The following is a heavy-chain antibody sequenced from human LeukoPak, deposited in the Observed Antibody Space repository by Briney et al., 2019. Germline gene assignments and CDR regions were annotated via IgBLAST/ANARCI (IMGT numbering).Heavy chain of an antibody. Sequence: SGTLSLTCAVYGGSFSGYYWSWIRQPPGKGLEWIGEINHSGSTNYNPSLKSRVTMSVDMSKNHFSLKLSSVTAADTAVYYCARDDDSSGYTIGNWFDPWGQGTLVTVSS. J-gene: IGHJ5*02. D-gene: IGHD3-22*01. V-gene: IGHV4-34*01. CDR1: GGSFSGYY. CDR3: ARDDDSSGYTIGNWFDP. CDR2: INHSGST.